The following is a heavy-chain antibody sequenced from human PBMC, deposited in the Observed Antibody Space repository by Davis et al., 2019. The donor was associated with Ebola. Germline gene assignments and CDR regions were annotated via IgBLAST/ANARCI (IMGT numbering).Heavy chain of an antibody. CDR1: GITFSDYF. CDR3: ARNTTVTAFRSLPYGGGAFDV. D-gene: IGHD2-21*02. J-gene: IGHJ3*01. V-gene: IGHV4-59*01. Sequence: ESLKISCEASGITFSDYFMSWIRQPPGKGLEWIGYIYYSGSTNYNPSLKRRVTISVDTSKNQFSLKLSSVTAADTAVYYCARNTTVTAFRSLPYGGGAFDVWGHGTMVSVS. CDR2: IYYSGST.